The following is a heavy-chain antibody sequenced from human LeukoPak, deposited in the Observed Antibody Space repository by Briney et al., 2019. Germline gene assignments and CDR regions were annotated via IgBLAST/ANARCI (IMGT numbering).Heavy chain of an antibody. CDR3: VSGAKRFGSSWYDY. J-gene: IGHJ4*02. Sequence: PGGSLRLSCAASGFTFSRFRMSWVRQPPGKGLEWVANINQDGSEIYYVDSVKGRFTVSTDNAKNSLYLQMSSLRAEDTAVYYCVSGAKRFGSSWYDYWGQGTLVAVSS. D-gene: IGHD6-13*01. V-gene: IGHV3-7*01. CDR1: GFTFSRFR. CDR2: INQDGSEI.